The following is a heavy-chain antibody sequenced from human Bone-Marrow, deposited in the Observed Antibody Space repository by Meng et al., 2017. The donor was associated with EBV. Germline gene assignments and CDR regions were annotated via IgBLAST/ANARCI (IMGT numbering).Heavy chain of an antibody. Sequence: QGQLRESGPGLVNPSGTLSLTCAGSGGSSSSSDWWSGVRQPPGKGLEWIGEIYHSGSTSYNPSLESRVTISVDKSKNQVSLKLSSVTAADTAVYYCAQRERWGLDPWGQGTLVTVSS. CDR2: IYHSGST. V-gene: IGHV4-4*02. CDR3: AQRERWGLDP. CDR1: GGSSSSSDW. D-gene: IGHD3-16*01. J-gene: IGHJ5*02.